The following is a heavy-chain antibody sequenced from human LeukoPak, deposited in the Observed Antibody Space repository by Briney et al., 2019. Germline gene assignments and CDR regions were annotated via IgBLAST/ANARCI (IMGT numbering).Heavy chain of an antibody. Sequence: SETLSLTCTVSGASVSSRSYYWGRMRQAPGMGLAWIGSVYYRGSTYYNPSLKSRVTISVDTSKSQFSLKLSTVTAADTAVYYCARHGGGYSYGSDYWGQGTLVTVSS. J-gene: IGHJ4*02. V-gene: IGHV4-39*01. CDR1: GASVSSRSYY. CDR3: ARHGGGYSYGSDY. CDR2: VYYRGST. D-gene: IGHD5-18*01.